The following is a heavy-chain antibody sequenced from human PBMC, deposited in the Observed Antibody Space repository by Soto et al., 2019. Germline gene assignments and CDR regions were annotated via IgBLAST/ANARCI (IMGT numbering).Heavy chain of an antibody. V-gene: IGHV4-59*08. Sequence: QVQLQESGPGLVRPSETLSLTCTVSGGSFSSYYWTWIRQSPGKGLEWIGYIYYSGSTDSNPSLRGRPAISIDTSKNQFALRLNSMTAADTAVYYCAGRDCSGTNCYYLDYYYMDVWGKGTTVTVSS. D-gene: IGHD2-2*01. CDR1: GGSFSSYY. CDR3: AGRDCSGTNCYYLDYYYMDV. CDR2: IYYSGST. J-gene: IGHJ6*03.